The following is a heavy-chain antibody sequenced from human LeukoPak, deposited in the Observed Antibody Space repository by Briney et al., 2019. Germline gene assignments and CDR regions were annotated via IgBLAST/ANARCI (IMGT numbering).Heavy chain of an antibody. Sequence: ASVKVSCKASGYTFSSYGISWGRQAPGQGLEWMGWINPNSGNTGYTQKFQGRVTMTRNTSLSTAYMELTSLKSEDTAVYYCARSLGTYWGKDFLNWFDPWGQGTLVTVSS. D-gene: IGHD3-16*01. J-gene: IGHJ5*02. CDR3: ARSLGTYWGKDFLNWFDP. CDR2: INPNSGNT. V-gene: IGHV1-8*02. CDR1: GYTFSSYG.